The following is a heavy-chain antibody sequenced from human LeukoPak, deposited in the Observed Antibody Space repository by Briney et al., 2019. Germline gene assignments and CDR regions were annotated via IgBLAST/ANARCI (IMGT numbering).Heavy chain of an antibody. CDR1: GFTFSSYG. Sequence: GGSLRLSCAASGFTFSSYGMHWVRQAPGKGLEWVANIKQDGSEKYYVDSVKGRFTISRDNAKNSLYLQMNSLRAEDTAVYYCASNLYYDILSSNIGMDVWGQGTTVTVSS. CDR3: ASNLYYDILSSNIGMDV. CDR2: IKQDGSEK. J-gene: IGHJ6*02. V-gene: IGHV3-7*01. D-gene: IGHD3-9*01.